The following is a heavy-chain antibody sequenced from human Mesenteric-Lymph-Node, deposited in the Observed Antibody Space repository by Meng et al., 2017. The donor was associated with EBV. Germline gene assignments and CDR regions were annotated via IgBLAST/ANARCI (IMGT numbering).Heavy chain of an antibody. CDR3: ARDSSGDSRFFDP. CDR2: INAGNGNT. CDR1: GYTFTSFS. Sequence: VHRVQSGAKVKEPGASVQVSCNASGYTFTSFSLPWGRQAPGQRLEWMGCINAGNGNTKYSQKFQGRVTISRDTSASTSYMELSSLRSEDTAVYYCARDSSGDSRFFDPWGQGTLVTVSS. V-gene: IGHV1-3*01. J-gene: IGHJ5*02. D-gene: IGHD6-19*01.